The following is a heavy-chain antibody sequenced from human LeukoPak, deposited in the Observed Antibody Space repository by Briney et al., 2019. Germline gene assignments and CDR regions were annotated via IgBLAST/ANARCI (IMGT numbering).Heavy chain of an antibody. CDR3: ARDLSRISIFGVVITNWFDP. Sequence: SETLSLTCAVSGYSISSGYYWGWIRQPPGKGLEWIGSIYHSGSTYYNPSLKSRVNISVDTSKSQFYLKLSSVTAAATAVYYCARDLSRISIFGVVITNWFDPWGQGTLVTVSS. V-gene: IGHV4-38-2*02. CDR1: GYSISSGYY. CDR2: IYHSGST. J-gene: IGHJ5*02. D-gene: IGHD3-3*01.